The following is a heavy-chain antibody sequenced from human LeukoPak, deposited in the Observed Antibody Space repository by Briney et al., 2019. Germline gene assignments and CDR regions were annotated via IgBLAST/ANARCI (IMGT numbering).Heavy chain of an antibody. CDR1: GLNFNNAW. CDR3: TTGGSGTGPLDY. CDR2: IKSKTAGGIT. D-gene: IGHD6-13*01. V-gene: IGHV3-15*05. J-gene: IGHJ4*02. Sequence: GGSLRLSCAASGLNFNNAWMSWVRQAPGKGLGWVGRIKSKTAGGITDYAAPVKGRFTISRDDSENTLYLKMNSVKTEDIGVYYCTTGGSGTGPLDYWGQGTLVTVSS.